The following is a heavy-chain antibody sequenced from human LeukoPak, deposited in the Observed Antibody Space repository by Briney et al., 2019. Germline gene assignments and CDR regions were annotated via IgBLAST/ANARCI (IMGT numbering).Heavy chain of an antibody. V-gene: IGHV3-23*01. Sequence: GGSLRLSCAASGFTFNSYAMSWVRQAPGKGLEWVSAISGSGVTTYYADSVKGRFTISRDNSKNTLYLQMNSLRAEDTAVYYCAKVSYSSRWYEQNYFDYWGQGTLVTVSS. J-gene: IGHJ4*02. CDR2: ISGSGVTT. CDR1: GFTFNSYA. CDR3: AKVSYSSRWYEQNYFDY. D-gene: IGHD6-13*01.